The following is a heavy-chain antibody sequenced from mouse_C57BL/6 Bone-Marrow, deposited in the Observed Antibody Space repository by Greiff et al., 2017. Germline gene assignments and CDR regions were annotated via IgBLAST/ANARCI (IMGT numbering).Heavy chain of an antibody. CDR3: ARRRITTVVPFDV. CDR1: GYAFSSSW. J-gene: IGHJ1*03. D-gene: IGHD1-1*01. CDR2: IYPGDGDT. Sequence: QVQLQQSGPELVKPGASVKISCKASGYAFSSSWMNWVKQRPGKGLEWIGRIYPGDGDTNYNGKFKGKATLTADKSSSTAYMQLGSLTSEDSAVYFCARRRITTVVPFDVWGTGTTVTVSS. V-gene: IGHV1-82*01.